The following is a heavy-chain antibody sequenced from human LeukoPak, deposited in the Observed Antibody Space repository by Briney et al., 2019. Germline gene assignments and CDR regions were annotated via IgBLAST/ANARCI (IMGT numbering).Heavy chain of an antibody. Sequence: SVKLSCKASGGTLSSYAISWWRQAPPQGLEWMGGINTIFGTANYAQKFQGRVTITPDDSTSTAYMELRSLRSEDTDVYYCARGRGLRQFDYWGKGTMVTV. CDR2: INTIFGTA. D-gene: IGHD5-12*01. CDR1: GGTLSSYA. CDR3: ARGRGLRQFDY. V-gene: IGHV1-69*13. J-gene: IGHJ4*02.